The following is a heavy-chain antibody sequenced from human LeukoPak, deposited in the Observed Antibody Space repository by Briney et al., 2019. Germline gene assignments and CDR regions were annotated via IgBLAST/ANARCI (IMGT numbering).Heavy chain of an antibody. CDR3: SKWKAIVLVPAARSPIDY. CDR1: GFTFSSYE. CDR2: ISSSGSTI. D-gene: IGHD2-2*01. J-gene: IGHJ4*02. Sequence: GGSLRLSCAASGFTFSSYEMNWVRQAPGKGLEWDSYISSSGSTIYYADSVKGRFTISRDNSKHTLYLQMNSLRAEDTAVYYCSKWKAIVLVPAARSPIDYWGQGTLVTVSS. V-gene: IGHV3-48*03.